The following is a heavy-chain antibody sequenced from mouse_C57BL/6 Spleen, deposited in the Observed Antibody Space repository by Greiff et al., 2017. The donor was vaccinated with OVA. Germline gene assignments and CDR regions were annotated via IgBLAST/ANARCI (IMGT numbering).Heavy chain of an antibody. Sequence: QVQLQQPGAELVKPGASVKLSCKASGYPFTSYWMQWVKQRPGQGLEWIGEIDPSDSYTNYNQKFKGKATLTVDTSSSTAYMQLSSLTSEDSAVYYCALFITTVVPDYWGQGTTLTVSS. V-gene: IGHV1-50*01. CDR1: GYPFTSYW. D-gene: IGHD1-1*01. CDR2: IDPSDSYT. CDR3: ALFITTVVPDY. J-gene: IGHJ2*01.